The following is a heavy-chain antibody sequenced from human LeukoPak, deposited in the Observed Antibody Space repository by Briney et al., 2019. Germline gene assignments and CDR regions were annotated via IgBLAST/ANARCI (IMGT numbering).Heavy chain of an antibody. Sequence: GESLKISCKGSGYSFTSYWIGWVRQMPGKGLEWMGIIYHGDSDTRYSPSFQGQVTISADKSISTAYLQWSSLKASDTAMYYCARHGGYYDSSGYYPPGDYWGQGTLVTVSS. CDR2: IYHGDSDT. CDR3: ARHGGYYDSSGYYPPGDY. D-gene: IGHD3-22*01. J-gene: IGHJ4*02. V-gene: IGHV5-51*01. CDR1: GYSFTSYW.